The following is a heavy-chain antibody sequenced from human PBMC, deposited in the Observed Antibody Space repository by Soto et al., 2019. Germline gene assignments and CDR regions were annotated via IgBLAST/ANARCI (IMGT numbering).Heavy chain of an antibody. CDR2: ISGSGGNT. J-gene: IGHJ6*02. D-gene: IGHD3-3*01. CDR3: AKVSEPWRGPKNYGMDV. CDR1: GFTFSNHA. V-gene: IGHV3-23*01. Sequence: GGSLRLSCAASGFTFSNHAMSWVRQAPGKGLEWVSLISGSGGNTNYADSVRGRFTISRDNSKKTVYLQMNNLRAEDTAVYYCAKVSEPWRGPKNYGMDVWGQGTTVTVSS.